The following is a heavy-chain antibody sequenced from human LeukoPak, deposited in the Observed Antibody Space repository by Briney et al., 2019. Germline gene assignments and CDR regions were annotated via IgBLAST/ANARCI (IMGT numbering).Heavy chain of an antibody. CDR3: ARAHNWKYGTFDY. Sequence: GGSLRLSCAASGFTFSTYNMNWVRQAPGKGLEWVSSITSSSSYTFYADSVKGRFTISRDNAKNSLYLQMNSLRAEDTAVYYCARAHNWKYGTFDYWGQGTLVTVSS. CDR2: ITSSSSYT. J-gene: IGHJ4*02. CDR1: GFTFSTYN. V-gene: IGHV3-21*01. D-gene: IGHD1-7*01.